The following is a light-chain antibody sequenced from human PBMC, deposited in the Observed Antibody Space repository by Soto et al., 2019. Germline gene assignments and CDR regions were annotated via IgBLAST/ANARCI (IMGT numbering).Light chain of an antibody. CDR3: QQSKT. J-gene: IGKJ1*01. CDR2: KAS. V-gene: IGKV1-5*03. CDR1: ESISSW. Sequence: DIQMTQSPSTLSASVGDRVTITCRASESISSWLAWYQQKPGKAPKLLIYKASNLESGVPSRFSGSGSGTDFTLTISSLQPEDFATYYCQQSKTFGQGTKVDIK.